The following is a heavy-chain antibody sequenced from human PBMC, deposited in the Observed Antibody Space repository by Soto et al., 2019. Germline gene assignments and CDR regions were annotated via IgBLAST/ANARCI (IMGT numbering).Heavy chain of an antibody. CDR3: AKNFVRRYYYGSGSSDY. V-gene: IGHV3-30*18. CDR2: ISYDGSNK. CDR1: GFTFSSYG. J-gene: IGHJ4*02. D-gene: IGHD3-10*01. Sequence: PWGSLRLSCAASGFTFSSYGMHWVRQAQSKGLEWVAVISYDGSNKYYADSVKGRFTISRDNSKNTLYLQMNSLRAEDTAVYYCAKNFVRRYYYGSGSSDYWGQGTLVTVSS.